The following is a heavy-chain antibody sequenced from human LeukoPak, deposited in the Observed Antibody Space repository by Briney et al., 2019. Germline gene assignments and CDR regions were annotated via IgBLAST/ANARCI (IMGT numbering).Heavy chain of an antibody. D-gene: IGHD4-17*01. V-gene: IGHV3-30-3*01. CDR2: ISYDGSNK. CDR3: ARFPTGFDY. CDR1: GFTFSSYA. Sequence: GRSLRLSCAASGFTFSSYAMHWVRQAPGKGLEWVAVISYDGSNKYYADSVKGRFTISRDDAKNSLYLQMNSLRAEDTAMYYCARFPTGFDYWGQGTLVTVSS. J-gene: IGHJ4*02.